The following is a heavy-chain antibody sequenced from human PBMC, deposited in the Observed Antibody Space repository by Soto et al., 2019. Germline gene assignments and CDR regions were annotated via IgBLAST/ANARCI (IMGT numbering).Heavy chain of an antibody. J-gene: IGHJ6*02. CDR2: IYYSGST. CDR3: ARDLSTYYPPYGMDV. V-gene: IGHV4-59*01. Sequence: QVQLQESGPGLVKPSETLSLTCTVSGGSISSYYWSWIRQPPGKGLEWIGHIYYSGSTNYNPSLKRRVTISVDTSKNQFSLRLSSVTAADTAVYYCARDLSTYYPPYGMDVWGQGTTVTVSS. D-gene: IGHD3-22*01. CDR1: GGSISSYY.